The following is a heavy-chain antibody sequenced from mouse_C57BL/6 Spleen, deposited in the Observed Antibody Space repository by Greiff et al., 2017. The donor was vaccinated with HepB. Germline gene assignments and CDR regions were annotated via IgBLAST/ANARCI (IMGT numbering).Heavy chain of an antibody. CDR1: GFTFSDYY. D-gene: IGHD1-1*01. Sequence: DVMLVESEGGLVQPGSSMKLSCTASGFTFSDYYMAWVRQVPEKGLEWVANINYDGSSTYYLDSLKSRFIISRDNAKNLLYLQMSSLKSEDTATYYCAREGGSSLYYYAMDYWGQGTSVTVSS. CDR2: INYDGSST. CDR3: AREGGSSLYYYAMDY. J-gene: IGHJ4*01. V-gene: IGHV5-16*01.